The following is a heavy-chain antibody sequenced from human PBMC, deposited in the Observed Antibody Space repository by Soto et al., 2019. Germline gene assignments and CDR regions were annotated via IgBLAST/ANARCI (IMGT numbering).Heavy chain of an antibody. Sequence: PGGSLRLSCAASGFTFSSYAMHWVRQAPGKGLEWVAVISYDGNNKYYADSVKGPFTISRDNSKNTLYLQMTSLRAEDTAVYYCARDNCVSTSCYGFDFWGQGTPVTVSS. CDR2: ISYDGNNK. V-gene: IGHV3-30-3*01. CDR3: ARDNCVSTSCYGFDF. J-gene: IGHJ4*02. CDR1: GFTFSSYA. D-gene: IGHD2-2*01.